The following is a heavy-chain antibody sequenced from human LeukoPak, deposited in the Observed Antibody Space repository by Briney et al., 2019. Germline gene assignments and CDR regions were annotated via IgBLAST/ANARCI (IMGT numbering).Heavy chain of an antibody. CDR1: GGSISNYY. J-gene: IGHJ4*02. CDR3: ARAAEYSSGWYLFDY. Sequence: SETLSLTCTVSGGSISNYYWTWIRQPAGKGLEWLGRIYTSGGTNYNPSLKSRVTMSVDTSKNQFSLKLSSVTAADTAMYYCARAAEYSSGWYLFDYWGQGILVTVSA. D-gene: IGHD6-19*01. CDR2: IYTSGGT. V-gene: IGHV4-4*07.